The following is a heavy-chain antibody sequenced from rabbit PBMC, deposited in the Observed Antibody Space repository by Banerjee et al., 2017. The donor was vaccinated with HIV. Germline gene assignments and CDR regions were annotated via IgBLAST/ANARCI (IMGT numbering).Heavy chain of an antibody. Sequence: QSLEESGGDLVKPGASLTLTCTASGIDFNDKYFLCWVRQAPGKGLECIACMYTSGGVSYYASRVNGRFTISKTSSTTVTLQVTSLTVADTATYFCARVGSITAYAFNLWGPGTLVTVS. V-gene: IGHV1S40*01. J-gene: IGHJ4*01. CDR3: ARVGSITAYAFNL. CDR2: MYTSGGVS. CDR1: GIDFNDKYF. D-gene: IGHD6-1*01.